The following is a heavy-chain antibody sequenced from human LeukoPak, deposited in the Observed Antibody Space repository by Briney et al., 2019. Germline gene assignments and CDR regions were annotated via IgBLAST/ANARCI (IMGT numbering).Heavy chain of an antibody. CDR2: ISGSGGNP. J-gene: IGHJ6*02. CDR1: GFTFSSYA. CDR3: ARDQGSYYGVDV. V-gene: IGHV3-23*01. Sequence: GGSLRLSCAASGFTFSSYAMSWVRQAPGKGLEWVSAISGSGGNPYYADSVKGRFTISRDNSKNTLCLQMNSLRAEDTAVYYCARDQGSYYGVDVWGQGTTVTVSS.